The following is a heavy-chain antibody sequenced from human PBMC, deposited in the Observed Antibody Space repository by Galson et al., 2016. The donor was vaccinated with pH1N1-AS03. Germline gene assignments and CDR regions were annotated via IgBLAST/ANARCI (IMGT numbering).Heavy chain of an antibody. CDR1: GYIFTGFY. D-gene: IGHD2-2*01. Sequence: SVKVSCKASGYIFTGFYVHWVRQAPGQGLEWMGWINTDSGVTNYAQKFEAWVTMTRDTSVSTAYMELYGLKSDDTAVYYCARDPRGPCTSATCPTTSSFGMDVWGQGTTVIVSS. J-gene: IGHJ6*02. CDR2: INTDSGVT. V-gene: IGHV1-2*04. CDR3: ARDPRGPCTSATCPTTSSFGMDV.